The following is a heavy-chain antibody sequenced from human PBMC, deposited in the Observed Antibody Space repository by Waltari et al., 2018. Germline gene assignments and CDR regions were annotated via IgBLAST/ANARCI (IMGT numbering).Heavy chain of an antibody. V-gene: IGHV3-7*01. CDR2: IDPDGRET. CDR3: PRGWVGRLWFCRMDV. CDR1: GVNFYNYL. D-gene: IGHD3-10*01. J-gene: IGHJ6*02. Sequence: EGQLVESGGNLVQPGGSLRLSCAASGVNFYNYLMTCVRRAPGKRLEWVANIDPDGRETFDTGSGKGRVTIARDNARKSLHLQMSGLRVDDPAVYCCPRGWVGRLWFCRMDVWGQGTTVTVSS.